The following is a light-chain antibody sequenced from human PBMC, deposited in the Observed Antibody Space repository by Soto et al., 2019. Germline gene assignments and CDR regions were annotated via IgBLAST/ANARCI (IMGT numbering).Light chain of an antibody. J-gene: IGKJ3*01. CDR1: QNVYINS. CDR2: GAS. V-gene: IGKV3-20*01. Sequence: EIVLTQSPGTLSLSPGERVTLSCRASQNVYINSLAWYQQKPGQTPRLLIYGASTRAAAVPDRFSGSGSGTDFALSIDGLEPEDFAIYYGQQYGVSPLTFGPGTRVD. CDR3: QQYGVSPLT.